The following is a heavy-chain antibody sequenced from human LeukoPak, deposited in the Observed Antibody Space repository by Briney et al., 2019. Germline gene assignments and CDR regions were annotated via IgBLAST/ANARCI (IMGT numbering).Heavy chain of an antibody. Sequence: GSLRLSCAASGFTFSGSAMHWVRQASGKGLEWVGRIRSKANSYATVYAASVKGRFTISRDDSKNTAYLQMNSLKTEDTAVYYCTRLLTVYGHWGQGTLVTVSS. D-gene: IGHD5/OR15-5a*01. CDR1: GFTFSGSA. CDR2: IRSKANSYAT. V-gene: IGHV3-73*01. J-gene: IGHJ4*02. CDR3: TRLLTVYGH.